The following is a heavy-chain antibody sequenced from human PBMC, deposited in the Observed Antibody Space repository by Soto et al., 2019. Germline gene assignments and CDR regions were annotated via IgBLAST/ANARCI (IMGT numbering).Heavy chain of an antibody. CDR2: INHSGRV. CDR1: GGSFSGHS. D-gene: IGHD3-22*01. Sequence: GPGPGTSSETLSLTCAVYGGSFSGHSWTWIRQSPGKGLEWIGDINHSGRVNYSPSLKSRVTISLDTSKNQFSLTLSAVTAADTAMYYCSTRAYDTNGYYRFDPWGQGTLVTVS. V-gene: IGHV4-34*01. J-gene: IGHJ5*01. CDR3: STRAYDTNGYYRFDP.